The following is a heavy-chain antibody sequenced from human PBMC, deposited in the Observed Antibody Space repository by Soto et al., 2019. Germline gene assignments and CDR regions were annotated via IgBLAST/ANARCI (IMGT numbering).Heavy chain of an antibody. Sequence: SETLSLTCTVSGGSVSSGSYYWSWIRQPPGKGLEWIGYIYYSGSTNYNPSLKSRVTISVDTSKNQFSLKLSSVTAADTAVYYCARVIAVAYHNWFNPWGQVTLGTVSS. J-gene: IGHJ5*02. CDR1: GGSVSSGSYY. D-gene: IGHD6-19*01. CDR3: ARVIAVAYHNWFNP. V-gene: IGHV4-61*01. CDR2: IYYSGST.